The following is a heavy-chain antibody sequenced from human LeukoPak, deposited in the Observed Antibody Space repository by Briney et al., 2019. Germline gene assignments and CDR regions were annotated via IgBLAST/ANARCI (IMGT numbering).Heavy chain of an antibody. D-gene: IGHD5-12*01. CDR3: ARDVGGYGTKGSYFDY. J-gene: IGHJ4*02. Sequence: GGSLRLSCAASGFTFSDYSMNWVRQAPGKGLECVSYISSDSSTINYADSVKGRFTISRDNAKNSLYLQMNSLRDEDTAVYYCARDVGGYGTKGSYFDYWGQGTLVTVSS. CDR2: ISSDSSTI. V-gene: IGHV3-48*02. CDR1: GFTFSDYS.